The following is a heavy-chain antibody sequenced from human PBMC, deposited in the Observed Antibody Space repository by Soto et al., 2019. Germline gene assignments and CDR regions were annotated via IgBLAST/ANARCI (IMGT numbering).Heavy chain of an antibody. CDR3: ARVSSPGHYNWLDP. V-gene: IGHV4-39*01. D-gene: IGHD6-13*01. CDR1: GASISTSCYY. CDR2: IYYSGIT. Sequence: SETRSRTCAVSGASISTSCYYWGVIRQPPGKVLDWIGTIYYSGITYYNPSLKSRITISVDTSKNQFSLRLSSVTATDTAVYYCARVSSPGHYNWLDPWGQGTLVTVSS. J-gene: IGHJ5*02.